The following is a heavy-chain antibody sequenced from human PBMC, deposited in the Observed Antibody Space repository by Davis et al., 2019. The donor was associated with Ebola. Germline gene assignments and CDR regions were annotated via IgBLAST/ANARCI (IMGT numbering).Heavy chain of an antibody. CDR2: ISYHGGNT. V-gene: IGHV3-30*03. J-gene: IGHJ4*02. D-gene: IGHD3-3*01. CDR3: ARDTYDFWSGYYLSLDY. CDR1: GFTFSNYA. Sequence: GESLKISCAASGFTFSNYAMHWVRQSPGKGLEWVAVISYHGGNTYYADSVRGRFTISRDNSKNTLYLQMNSLRAEDTAVYYCARDTYDFWSGYYLSLDYWGQGTLVTVSS.